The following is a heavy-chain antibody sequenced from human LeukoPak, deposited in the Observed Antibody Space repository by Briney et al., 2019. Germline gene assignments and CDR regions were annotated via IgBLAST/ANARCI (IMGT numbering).Heavy chain of an antibody. Sequence: PSETLSLTCAVYGGSFSGYYWSWIRQPPGKGLEWIGEINHSGSTNYNPSLKSRVTISVDTSKNQFSLKLSSVTAADTAVYYCARGRSYYYGSGSPLDYWGQGTLVTVSS. CDR2: INHSGST. CDR3: ARGRSYYYGSGSPLDY. V-gene: IGHV4-34*01. D-gene: IGHD3-10*01. CDR1: GGSFSGYY. J-gene: IGHJ4*02.